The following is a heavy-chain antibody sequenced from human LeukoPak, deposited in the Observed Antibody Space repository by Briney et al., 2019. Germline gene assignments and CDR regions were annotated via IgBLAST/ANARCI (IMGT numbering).Heavy chain of an antibody. V-gene: IGHV1-8*01. Sequence: GASVKVSCQASGYNFKTHAFSWVRQVPEQGLEWMGWISGYNGDTAYAQKFQGRVTMTRNTSISTAYMELSSLRSEDTAVYYCARGRGVDFWSGYYSLFDYWGQGTLVTVSS. CDR3: ARGRGVDFWSGYYSLFDY. D-gene: IGHD3-3*01. CDR2: ISGYNGDT. CDR1: GYNFKTHA. J-gene: IGHJ4*02.